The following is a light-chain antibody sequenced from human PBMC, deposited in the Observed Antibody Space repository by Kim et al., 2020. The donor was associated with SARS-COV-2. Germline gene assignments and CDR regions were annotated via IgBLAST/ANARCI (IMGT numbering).Light chain of an antibody. Sequence: ASGRLTSTLYSGHSGYAVAWHQQQREKGPRYLMKLNSDGSHRKGGGIPDRFSGSSSGAERYLTVSSLQSEDEADYYCQTWGTGIRVFGGGTQLTVL. CDR1: SGHSGYA. CDR3: QTWGTGIRV. CDR2: LNSDGSH. V-gene: IGLV4-69*01. J-gene: IGLJ3*02.